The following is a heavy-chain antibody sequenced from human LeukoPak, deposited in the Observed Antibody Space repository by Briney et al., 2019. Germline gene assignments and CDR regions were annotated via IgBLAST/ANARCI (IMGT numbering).Heavy chain of an antibody. V-gene: IGHV4-39*01. CDR1: GGSISSSSYY. CDR2: IYYSGST. CDR3: ARWPQVVTLPHPALYFDY. D-gene: IGHD4-23*01. Sequence: KPSETLSLTCTVSGGSISSSSYYWGWIRQPPGKGLEWIGSIYYSGSTYYNPSLKSRVTISVDTSKNQFSLKLSSVTAADTAVYYCARWPQVVTLPHPALYFDYWGQGTLVTVSS. J-gene: IGHJ4*02.